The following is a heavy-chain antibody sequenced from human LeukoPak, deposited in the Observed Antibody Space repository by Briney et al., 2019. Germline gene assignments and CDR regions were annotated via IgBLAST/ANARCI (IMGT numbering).Heavy chain of an antibody. J-gene: IGHJ4*02. CDR1: GFDFSSNW. D-gene: IGHD3-16*01. V-gene: IGHV3-74*01. Sequence: QPGGSLRLSCAASGFDFSSNWMHWVRHAPGQGLVWVSRIKGDGISTNYADSVKGRFTISRDIAKNTLYLQMNSLRAEDTGVYYCAKDHYWGIDYWGRGTLVTVSS. CDR3: AKDHYWGIDY. CDR2: IKGDGIST.